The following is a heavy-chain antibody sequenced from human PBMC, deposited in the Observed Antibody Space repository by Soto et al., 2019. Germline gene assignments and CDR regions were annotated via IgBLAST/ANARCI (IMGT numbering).Heavy chain of an antibody. CDR3: ARDRETGGGYFDSYYYGMDV. V-gene: IGHV4-61*01. CDR2: IYYSGST. CDR1: VGSVSSGSYY. J-gene: IGHJ6*02. Sequence: SETLSLTCTVSVGSVSSGSYYWSWIRQPPGKGLEWIGYIYYSGSTNYNPSLKSRVTISVDTSKNQFSLKLSSVTAADTAVYYCARDRETGGGYFDSYYYGMDVWGQGTTVTVSS. D-gene: IGHD2-21*02.